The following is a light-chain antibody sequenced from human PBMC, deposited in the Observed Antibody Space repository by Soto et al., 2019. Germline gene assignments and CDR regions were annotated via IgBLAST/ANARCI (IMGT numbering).Light chain of an antibody. CDR3: QQYNQWPGT. J-gene: IGKJ1*01. CDR2: GAS. V-gene: IGKV3-15*01. CDR1: QSISSN. Sequence: EIVLMQSPATLSVSPGESATLSCRASQSISSNLAWYQQKPGQSPRLLIYGASSRATGVPVRFSGSGSGVAFTLTISCLQSEYFAVYHCQQYNQWPGTFGQGTKVDIK.